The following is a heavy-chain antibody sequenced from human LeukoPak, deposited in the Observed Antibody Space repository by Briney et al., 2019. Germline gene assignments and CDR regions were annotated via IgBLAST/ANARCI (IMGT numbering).Heavy chain of an antibody. V-gene: IGHV3-9*01. CDR1: GFTFDDYA. CDR3: AREDSSGLDY. Sequence: GGTLRLSCAASGFTFDDYAMHWVRQAPGKSLEWVSGISWNSGSIGYADSVKGRFTISRDNAKNSLYLQMNSLRAEDTALYYCAREDSSGLDYWGQGTLVTVSS. J-gene: IGHJ4*02. CDR2: ISWNSGSI. D-gene: IGHD6-19*01.